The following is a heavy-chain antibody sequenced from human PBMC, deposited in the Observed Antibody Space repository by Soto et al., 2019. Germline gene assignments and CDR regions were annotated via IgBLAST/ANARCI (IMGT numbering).Heavy chain of an antibody. Sequence: SETLSLTCTVSGVSISSYYWSWIRQPPGKGLEWIGYIYYSGSTNYNPSLKSRVTISVDTSKNQFSLKLSSVTAADTAVYYCARGGVGSGSYYNVPLYYYYYYYMDVWGKGTTVTVSS. CDR3: ARGGVGSGSYYNVPLYYYYYYYMDV. CDR2: IYYSGST. J-gene: IGHJ6*03. CDR1: GVSISSYY. V-gene: IGHV4-59*01. D-gene: IGHD3-10*01.